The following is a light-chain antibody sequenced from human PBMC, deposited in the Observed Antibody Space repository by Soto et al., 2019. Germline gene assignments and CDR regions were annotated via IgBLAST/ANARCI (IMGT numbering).Light chain of an antibody. Sequence: QSSLTQHASVSGSPGQSLTISCTGTSSDVGGYNYVSWYQQHPGKAPKLMIYEVSNRPSGVSNRFPGSKSGNTASLTISGLQAEDEADYYCSSYTSSSTPVFGTGTKVTVL. J-gene: IGLJ1*01. CDR3: SSYTSSSTPV. V-gene: IGLV2-14*01. CDR2: EVS. CDR1: SSDVGGYNY.